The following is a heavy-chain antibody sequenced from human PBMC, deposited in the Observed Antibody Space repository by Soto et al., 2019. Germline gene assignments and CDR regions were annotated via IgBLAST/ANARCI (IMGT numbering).Heavy chain of an antibody. CDR3: AKGATTGQANYRFWYFDL. V-gene: IGHV3-23*01. J-gene: IGHJ2*01. D-gene: IGHD1-1*01. CDR1: GFPFNTYA. CDR2: ISGSGDDT. Sequence: GGSLRRSCAASGFPFNTYAMNWVRQAPGKRLEWVSVISGSGDDTYYADTVKGRFTISRDNSKNTLFLQMDSLRPEDTAIYYCAKGATTGQANYRFWYFDLWGRGTLVTISS.